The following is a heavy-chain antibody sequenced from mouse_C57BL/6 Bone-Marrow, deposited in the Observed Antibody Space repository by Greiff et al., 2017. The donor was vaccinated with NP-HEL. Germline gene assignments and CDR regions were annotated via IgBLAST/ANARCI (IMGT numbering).Heavy chain of an antibody. CDR1: GFTFSSYA. J-gene: IGHJ3*01. CDR2: ISDGGSYT. CDR3: ARDRNWDLFAY. D-gene: IGHD4-1*02. V-gene: IGHV5-4*01. Sequence: EVQRVESGGGLVKPGGSLKLSCAASGFTFSSYAMSWVRQTPEKRLEWVATISDGGSYTYYPDNVKGRFTISRDNAKNNPYLQMSHLKSEDTAMYYCARDRNWDLFAYWGQGTLVTVSA.